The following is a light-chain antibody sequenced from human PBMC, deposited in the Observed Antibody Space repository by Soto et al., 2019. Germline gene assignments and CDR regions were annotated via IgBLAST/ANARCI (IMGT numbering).Light chain of an antibody. CDR2: DVS. Sequence: QSALTQPASVSGSPGQSITISCTGTISDVGGYNYVSWYQQHPGKAPKLMIYDVSNRPSGVSNRFSGSKSGNTASLTISGIQAEDEADYYFSSYTSSSTVVFGGGTKVTVL. V-gene: IGLV2-14*01. J-gene: IGLJ2*01. CDR1: ISDVGGYNY. CDR3: SSYTSSSTVV.